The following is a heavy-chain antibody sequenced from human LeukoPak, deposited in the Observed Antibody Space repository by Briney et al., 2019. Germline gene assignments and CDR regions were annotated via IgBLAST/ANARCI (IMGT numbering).Heavy chain of an antibody. CDR1: GYTFTGYY. V-gene: IGHV1-2*02. J-gene: IGHJ4*02. D-gene: IGHD1-26*01. Sequence: GASVKVSCKASGYTFTGYYVHWVRQAPGQGLEWMGWINPNSGGTNYAQKFQGRVTMTRDTSISTAYMELSRRRSDDTAVYYCARDDSGSYLGPQSVDYWGQGTLVTVSS. CDR2: INPNSGGT. CDR3: ARDDSGSYLGPQSVDY.